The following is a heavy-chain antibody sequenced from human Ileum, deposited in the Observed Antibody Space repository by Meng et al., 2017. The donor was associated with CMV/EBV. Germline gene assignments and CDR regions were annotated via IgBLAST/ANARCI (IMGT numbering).Heavy chain of an antibody. D-gene: IGHD6-13*01. CDR3: ASSEYSNMLAY. J-gene: IGHJ4*02. V-gene: IGHV3-74*01. CDR2: INSDGSST. Sequence: GGSLRLSCAASGSAFRRYWMHWVRQAPGKGLVWVSRINSDGSSTNYADSVKGRFTISRDNAKNTLHLQMNSLRAEDSAVYYCASSEYSNMLAYWGQGKLV. CDR1: GSAFRRYW.